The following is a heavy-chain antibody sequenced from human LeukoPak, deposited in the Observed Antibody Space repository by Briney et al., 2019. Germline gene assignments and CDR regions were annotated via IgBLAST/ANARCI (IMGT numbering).Heavy chain of an antibody. J-gene: IGHJ4*02. V-gene: IGHV1-2*02. CDR1: GYTFTGYY. Sequence: ASVKVSCKASGYTFTGYYMHWVRQAPGQGLEWMGWINPNSGGTNYAQKFQGRVTMTRDTSISTAYMELSRLRSDDTAVYYCARSPGYSYEVYSGYWGQGTLVTVSS. CDR2: INPNSGGT. D-gene: IGHD5-18*01. CDR3: ARSPGYSYEVYSGY.